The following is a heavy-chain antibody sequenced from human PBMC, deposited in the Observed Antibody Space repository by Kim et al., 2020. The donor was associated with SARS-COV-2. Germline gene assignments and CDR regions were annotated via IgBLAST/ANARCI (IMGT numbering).Heavy chain of an antibody. J-gene: IGHJ4*02. Sequence: GGSLRLSCTASGFTFGDYAMSWFRQAPGKGLEWVGFIRSKAYGGTTEYAASVKGRFTISRDDSKSIAYLQMNSLKTEDTAVYYCTRVSPVPAAKPTVFYFDYWGQGTLVTVSS. CDR1: GFTFGDYA. CDR3: TRVSPVPAAKPTVFYFDY. CDR2: IRSKAYGGTT. V-gene: IGHV3-49*03. D-gene: IGHD2-2*02.